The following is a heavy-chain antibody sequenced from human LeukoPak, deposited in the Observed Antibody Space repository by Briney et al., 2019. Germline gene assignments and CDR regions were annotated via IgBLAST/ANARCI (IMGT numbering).Heavy chain of an antibody. Sequence: GGSLRLSCAASGFTFSSYSMNWVRQAPGKGLEWVSSIGGDGRHTYYADSVKGRFIISRDNSKDTVYLQMNSLRVEDTAMYYCARALASFRGNDYWGQGTLVTVSS. CDR3: ARALASFRGNDY. CDR2: IGGDGRHT. CDR1: GFTFSSYS. J-gene: IGHJ4*02. D-gene: IGHD4-23*01. V-gene: IGHV3-23*01.